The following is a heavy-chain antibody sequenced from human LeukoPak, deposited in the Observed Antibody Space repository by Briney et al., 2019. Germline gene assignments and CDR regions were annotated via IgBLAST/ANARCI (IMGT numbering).Heavy chain of an antibody. Sequence: GGSLRLSCAGSGFTFSSYSMNWVRQAPGKGLEWVSYISKSSDRIYHADSVKGRFTISRDNAKNSLYLQMDSLRAEDTAVYYCARDLLNDEGSSYFFDQWGQGTLVTVSS. CDR3: ARDLLNDEGSSYFFDQ. D-gene: IGHD2-2*01. CDR2: ISKSSDRI. V-gene: IGHV3-48*04. J-gene: IGHJ4*02. CDR1: GFTFSSYS.